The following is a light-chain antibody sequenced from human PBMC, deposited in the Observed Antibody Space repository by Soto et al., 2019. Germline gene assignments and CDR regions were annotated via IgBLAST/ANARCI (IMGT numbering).Light chain of an antibody. CDR1: QIISSN. CDR3: QQRSNWPPEWT. Sequence: EIVMTQSPFTLSFSPVQRSTLSFIASQIISSNLAWYQQKPGQAPRLLISDASNRATGIPARFSGSGSGTDFTLTISSLEPEDFGVYYCQQRSNWPPEWTFGQGTKVDI. CDR2: DAS. V-gene: IGKV3-11*01. J-gene: IGKJ1*01.